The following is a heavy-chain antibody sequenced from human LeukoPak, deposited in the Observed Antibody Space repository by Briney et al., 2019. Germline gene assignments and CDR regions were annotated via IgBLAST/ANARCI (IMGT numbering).Heavy chain of an antibody. CDR3: ARSPESMVRGTWFDP. J-gene: IGHJ5*02. CDR2: IYPGDSDT. V-gene: IGHV5-51*01. Sequence: GESLKISCKGSGYSFTSYWIGWVRQMPGKGLEWKGIIYPGDSDTRYSPSFQGQVTISADKSISTAYLQWSSLKASDTAMYYCARSPESMVRGTWFDPWGQGTLVTVSS. CDR1: GYSFTSYW. D-gene: IGHD3-10*01.